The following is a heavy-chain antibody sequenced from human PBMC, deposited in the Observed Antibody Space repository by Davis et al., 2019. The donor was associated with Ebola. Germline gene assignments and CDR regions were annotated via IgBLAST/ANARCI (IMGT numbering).Heavy chain of an antibody. CDR3: ARELHSGTYGNYYIDY. CDR2: INHSGST. CDR1: GFTFSSYW. D-gene: IGHD3-10*01. J-gene: IGHJ4*02. Sequence: MPGGSLRLSCAASGFTFSSYWMSWVRQSPGKGLEWIGEINHSGSTNYTPSLKSRVTISVDTSKNQFSLKVSSVTAADTAVYYCARELHSGTYGNYYIDYWGRGILVTVSS. V-gene: IGHV4-34*01.